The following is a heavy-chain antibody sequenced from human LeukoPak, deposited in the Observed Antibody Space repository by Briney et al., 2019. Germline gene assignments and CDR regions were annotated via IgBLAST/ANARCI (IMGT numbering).Heavy chain of an antibody. V-gene: IGHV4-39*01. CDR1: GGSISSSSYY. Sequence: SETLSLTCTVSGGSISSSSYYWGWIRQPPGKGLEWIGSIYYSGSTYYNPSLKSRVTISVDTSKNQFSLKLSSVTAADTAVYYCASQTYYYDSSGYYYPIDYWGHGTLVTVSS. J-gene: IGHJ4*01. CDR2: IYYSGST. CDR3: ASQTYYYDSSGYYYPIDY. D-gene: IGHD3-22*01.